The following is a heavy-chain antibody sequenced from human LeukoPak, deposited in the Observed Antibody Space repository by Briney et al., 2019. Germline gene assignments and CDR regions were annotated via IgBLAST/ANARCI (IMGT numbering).Heavy chain of an antibody. CDR3: AKSYYYDSSGPNWFDP. J-gene: IGHJ5*02. V-gene: IGHV3-23*01. Sequence: PGGSLRLSCAASGFTFSSYAMSWVRQAPGKGLEWVSAISGSGGSTYYADSVKGRFTISRDNSKNTLYLQMNSLRAVDTAVYYCAKSYYYDSSGPNWFDPWGQGTLVTVSS. CDR1: GFTFSSYA. CDR2: ISGSGGST. D-gene: IGHD3-22*01.